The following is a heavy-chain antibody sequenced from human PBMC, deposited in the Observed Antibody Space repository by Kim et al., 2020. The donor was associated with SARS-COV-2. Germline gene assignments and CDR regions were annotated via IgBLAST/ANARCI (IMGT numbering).Heavy chain of an antibody. CDR2: TYYSGST. CDR1: GGSISSGRYY. J-gene: IGHJ4*02. Sequence: SETLSLTCTVSGGSISSGRYYWSWIRQHPGKGLEWIGYTYYSGSTYYNPFLKSRVTISVDTSKNQFSLKLSSVTAADTAVYYCARDQGSGYYMRFDYWGQGTLVTVSS. D-gene: IGHD3-22*01. V-gene: IGHV4-31*03. CDR3: ARDQGSGYYMRFDY.